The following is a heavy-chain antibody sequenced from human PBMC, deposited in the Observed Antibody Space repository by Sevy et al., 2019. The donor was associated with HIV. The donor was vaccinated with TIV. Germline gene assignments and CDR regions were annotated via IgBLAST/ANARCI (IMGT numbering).Heavy chain of an antibody. CDR1: GFTFSSYG. CDR3: ARSPGDCSCGSCYGDFDY. Sequence: GGSLRLSCAASGFTFSSYGMHWVRQAPGKGLEWVAVIWCDGSNKYYADSVKGRFTRSRDNSKNTLYLQMNSLRADDKAVYYCARSPGDCSCGSCYGDFDYWGQGTLVTVSS. CDR2: IWCDGSNK. D-gene: IGHD2-15*01. V-gene: IGHV3-33*01. J-gene: IGHJ4*02.